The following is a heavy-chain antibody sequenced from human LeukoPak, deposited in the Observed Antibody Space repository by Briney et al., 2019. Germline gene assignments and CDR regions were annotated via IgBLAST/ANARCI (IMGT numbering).Heavy chain of an antibody. CDR3: ARVECSSTICRFDY. V-gene: IGHV4-59*01. CDR1: GGSISNYY. Sequence: SETLSLTCTVSGGSISNYYWSWIRQPPGKGLEWIGYIYYSGNSNYNPSLKSQVTISVGTSKNQFSLKLSSVTAADTAVYYCARVECSSTICRFDYWGQGTLVTVSS. CDR2: IYYSGNS. D-gene: IGHD2-2*01. J-gene: IGHJ4*02.